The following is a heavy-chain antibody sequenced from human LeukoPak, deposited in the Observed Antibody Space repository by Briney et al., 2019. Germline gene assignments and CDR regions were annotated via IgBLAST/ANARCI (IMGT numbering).Heavy chain of an antibody. CDR3: AREMPPAYYCDSSGYYHGAFDI. D-gene: IGHD3-22*01. J-gene: IGHJ3*02. V-gene: IGHV1-69*05. CDR1: GGTFSSYA. Sequence: ASVKVSCKASGGTFSSYAISWVRQAPGQGLEWMGGIIPIFGTANYAQKFQGRVTITTDESTSTAYMELSSLRSEDTAVYYCAREMPPAYYCDSSGYYHGAFDIWGQGTMVTVSS. CDR2: IIPIFGTA.